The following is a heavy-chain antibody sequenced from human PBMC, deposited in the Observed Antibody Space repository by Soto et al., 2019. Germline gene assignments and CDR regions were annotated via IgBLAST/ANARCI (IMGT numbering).Heavy chain of an antibody. CDR1: GFTFSSYA. CDR2: ISVSGGST. J-gene: IGHJ3*02. CDR3: AKETGTGYYYDSSGSGFDI. D-gene: IGHD3-22*01. Sequence: GGSLRLSCAASGFTFSSYAISWVRQAPGKGLEWVSAISVSGGSTYYADSVKGRFTISRDNSKNTLYLQMNSLRAEDTAVYYCAKETGTGYYYDSSGSGFDIWGQGTMVTVSS. V-gene: IGHV3-23*01.